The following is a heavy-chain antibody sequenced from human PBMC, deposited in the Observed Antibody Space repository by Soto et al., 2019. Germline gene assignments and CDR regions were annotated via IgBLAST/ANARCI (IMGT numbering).Heavy chain of an antibody. CDR2: FYYSGIT. CDR3: APRLDLLMNSYYFDS. V-gene: IGHV4-39*01. J-gene: IGHJ4*02. CDR1: GGSISTNYDY. D-gene: IGHD3-16*01. Sequence: SETLSLSCTVSGGSISTNYDYWGWIRQSPGKGLEWIGSFYYSGITYYNPSLKSRVTMSVDTSKNQFSLKLSSVTAADTAIYYCAPRLDLLMNSYYFDSWAGEPWSPSPQ.